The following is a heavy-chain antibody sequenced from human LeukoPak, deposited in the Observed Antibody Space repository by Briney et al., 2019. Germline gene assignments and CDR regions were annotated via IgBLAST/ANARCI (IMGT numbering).Heavy chain of an antibody. CDR2: FCANGDTA. CDR1: GFTFSNYA. Sequence: GGAPRPSRAAPGFTFSNYAMNWVRPGPGEGLGWGSGFCANGDTAYYVDSVRGRFTISRDNSKNSVFLQMNSLRDADTAVYYCVKDFWPARDGGGYYSPFEYWGEGTLVTVSS. V-gene: IGHV3-23*01. J-gene: IGHJ4*02. D-gene: IGHD3-22*01. CDR3: VKDFWPARDGGGYYSPFEY.